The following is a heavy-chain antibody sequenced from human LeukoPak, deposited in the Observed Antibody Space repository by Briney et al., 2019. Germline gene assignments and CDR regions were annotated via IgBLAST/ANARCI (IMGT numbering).Heavy chain of an antibody. D-gene: IGHD2-15*01. Sequence: SETLSLTCAVYGGSSSGYYWSWIRQPPGKGLEWIGEINHSGSTNYNPSLKSRVTISVDTSKNQFSLKLSSVTAADTAVYYCARGPLNVVVVAATPGPYRYWGQGTLVTVSS. CDR2: INHSGST. V-gene: IGHV4-34*01. CDR3: ARGPLNVVVVAATPGPYRY. CDR1: GGSSSGYY. J-gene: IGHJ4*02.